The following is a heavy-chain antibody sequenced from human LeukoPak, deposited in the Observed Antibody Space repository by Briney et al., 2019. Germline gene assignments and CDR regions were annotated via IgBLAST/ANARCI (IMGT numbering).Heavy chain of an antibody. D-gene: IGHD3-3*01. CDR3: ARHVRDPTSGILNSFDP. CDR1: GGSISSYY. J-gene: IGHJ5*02. V-gene: IGHV4-59*08. Sequence: SETLSLTCTVSGGSISSYYWSWIRQPPGGGLEWIGYISYSGSTNYNPSLKSRVTMSVDTPKNQFSLKLSSVSAADTAVYYCARHVRDPTSGILNSFDPWGQGTLVTVSS. CDR2: ISYSGST.